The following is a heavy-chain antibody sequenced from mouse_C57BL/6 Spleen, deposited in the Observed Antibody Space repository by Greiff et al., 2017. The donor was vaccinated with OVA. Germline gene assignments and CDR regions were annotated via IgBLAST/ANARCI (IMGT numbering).Heavy chain of an antibody. CDR2: ISSGGSYT. CDR3: AREGYEYDSYFDY. J-gene: IGHJ2*01. D-gene: IGHD2-4*01. V-gene: IGHV5-6*01. CDR1: GFTFSSYG. Sequence: EVQLVESGGDLVKPGGSLKLSCAASGFTFSSYGMSWVRQTPDKRLEWVATISSGGSYTYYPDSVKGRFTISRDNAKNTLYLQMSSLKSEDTAMYYCAREGYEYDSYFDYWGQGTTLTVSS.